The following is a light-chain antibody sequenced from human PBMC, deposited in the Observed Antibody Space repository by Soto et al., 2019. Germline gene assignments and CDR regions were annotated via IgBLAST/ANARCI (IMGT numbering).Light chain of an antibody. CDR1: QRVASNH. V-gene: IGKV3-20*01. CDR2: AAS. Sequence: EVVLTQSPGTLSLSAGERATLSCRASQRVASNHLAWYQQKPGQAPRLLIYAASTRAAGIPDRFSGSGSGTDFTLTISRLEPEDFGVFFCHHYGRSPIFTFGPGTTVDMK. CDR3: HHYGRSPIFT. J-gene: IGKJ3*01.